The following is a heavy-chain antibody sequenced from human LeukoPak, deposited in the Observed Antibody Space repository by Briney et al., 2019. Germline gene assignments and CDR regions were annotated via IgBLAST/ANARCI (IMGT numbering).Heavy chain of an antibody. V-gene: IGHV3-21*01. Sequence: PGGSLRLSCAASGFTFSSYSMNWVRQAPGKGLEWVSSISSSSSYIYYADSVKGRFTISRDNAKNSLYLQMNSLRAEDTAVYYCARVSRERTHFQHWGQGTLVTVSS. CDR3: ARVSRERTHFQH. CDR1: GFTFSSYS. J-gene: IGHJ1*01. CDR2: ISSSSSYI. D-gene: IGHD1-26*01.